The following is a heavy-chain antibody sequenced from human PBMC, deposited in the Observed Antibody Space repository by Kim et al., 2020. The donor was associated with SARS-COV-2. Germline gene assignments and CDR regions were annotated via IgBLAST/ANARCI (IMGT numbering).Heavy chain of an antibody. Sequence: SETLSLTCTVSGGSISSYYWSWIRQPAGKGLEWIGRIYTSGSNNYNPSLKSRVTMSVDTSKNQFSLKLSSVTAADTAVYYCASGMATINYNWFGPWGQGTLVTVSS. CDR1: GGSISSYY. D-gene: IGHD5-12*01. CDR3: ASGMATINYNWFGP. CDR2: IYTSGSN. J-gene: IGHJ5*02. V-gene: IGHV4-4*07.